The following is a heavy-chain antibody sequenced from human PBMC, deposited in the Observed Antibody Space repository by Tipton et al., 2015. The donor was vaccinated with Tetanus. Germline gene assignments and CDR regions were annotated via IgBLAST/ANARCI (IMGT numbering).Heavy chain of an antibody. V-gene: IGHV3-23*01. CDR2: ISGSGGST. Sequence: SLRLSCAASGFTFSSYAMSWVRQAPGKGLEWVSAISGSGGSTYYADSVKGRFTISRDNSKNTLYLQMNSLRAEDTAVYYCAKDGPDLPGIAAAGRGVDAFDIWGQGTMVTVSS. D-gene: IGHD6-13*01. CDR3: AKDGPDLPGIAAAGRGVDAFDI. J-gene: IGHJ3*02. CDR1: GFTFSSYA.